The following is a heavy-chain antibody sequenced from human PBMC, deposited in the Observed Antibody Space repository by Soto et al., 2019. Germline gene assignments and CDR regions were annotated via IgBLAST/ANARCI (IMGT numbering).Heavy chain of an antibody. CDR1: GGSISSYY. CDR2: IYYSGST. J-gene: IGHJ5*02. V-gene: IGHV4-59*01. CDR3: ARDRVAARLHWFDP. D-gene: IGHD6-6*01. Sequence: SETLSLTCTVSGGSISSYYWSWILQPPGKGLEWIGYIYYSGSTNYNPSLKSRVTISVDTSKNQFSLKLSSVTAADTAVYYCARDRVAARLHWFDPWGQGTLVTVSS.